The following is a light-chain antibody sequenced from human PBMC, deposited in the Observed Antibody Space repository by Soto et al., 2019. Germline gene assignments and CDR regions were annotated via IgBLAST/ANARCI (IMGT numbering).Light chain of an antibody. CDR2: GAS. Sequence: EIVLTQSPGTLSLSPGERATLSCRASQSVSSSYLAWYQQKPGQAPRLLIYGASSRATGIPDRFSGSGSGTDFTFTFSRLEPEDFAVYYCQKYGSSPRTFGKGTRVNIK. CDR3: QKYGSSPRT. CDR1: QSVSSSY. J-gene: IGKJ1*01. V-gene: IGKV3-20*01.